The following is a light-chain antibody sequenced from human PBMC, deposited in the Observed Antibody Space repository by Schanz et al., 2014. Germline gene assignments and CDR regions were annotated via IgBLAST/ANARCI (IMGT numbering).Light chain of an antibody. CDR2: GVS. CDR1: SNDVVGNNY. J-gene: IGLJ1*01. CDR3: CSYAGSQFNV. Sequence: QSALTQPRSVSGSPGQSVTISCTGTSNDVVGNNYVSWYQHHPGKVPKLIIFGVSQRPSGVPDRFSGSKSGSTASLTISGLQADDEADYYCCSYAGSQFNVFGSGTKLTVL. V-gene: IGLV2-11*01.